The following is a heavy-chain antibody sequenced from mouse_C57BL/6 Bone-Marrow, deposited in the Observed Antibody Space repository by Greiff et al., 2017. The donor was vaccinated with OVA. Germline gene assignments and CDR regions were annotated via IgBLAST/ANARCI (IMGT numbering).Heavy chain of an antibody. CDR3: ARKYYDYHEDY. CDR2: IHPNSGST. V-gene: IGHV1-64*01. Sequence: VQLQQPGAELVKPGASVKLSCKASGYTFTSYWMHWVKPRPGQGLEWIGMIHPNSGSTNYNEKFKSKATLTVDKSSRTAYMQLSSLTSEDSAVYYCARKYYDYHEDYWGQGTTLTVSS. CDR1: GYTFTSYW. D-gene: IGHD2-4*01. J-gene: IGHJ2*01.